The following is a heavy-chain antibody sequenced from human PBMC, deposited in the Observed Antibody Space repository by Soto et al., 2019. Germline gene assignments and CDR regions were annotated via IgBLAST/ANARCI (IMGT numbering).Heavy chain of an antibody. CDR1: GFTFSSYS. J-gene: IGHJ6*02. CDR3: AREIGLDDFWSGWLGNYGMDV. D-gene: IGHD3-3*01. CDR2: ISSSSSTI. Sequence: PGGSLRLSCAASGFTFSSYSMNWVRQAPGKGLEWVSYISSSSSTIYYADSVKGRFTISRDNAKNSLYLQMNSLRGEDTAVYYCAREIGLDDFWSGWLGNYGMDVWGQGTTVTVSS. V-gene: IGHV3-48*01.